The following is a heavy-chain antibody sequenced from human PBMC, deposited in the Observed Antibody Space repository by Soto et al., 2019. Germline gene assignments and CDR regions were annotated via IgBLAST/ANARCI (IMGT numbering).Heavy chain of an antibody. CDR2: INAGNGDT. CDR1: GHTFTSYP. CDR3: AKGEGMADY. J-gene: IGHJ4*02. D-gene: IGHD3-10*01. V-gene: IGHV1-3*01. Sequence: ASVKVSWKASGHTFTSYPMHWVRQAGQRLEWMGWINAGNGDTKYSQKLQGRVTMTTDTSTSTAYMELRSLRSDDTAVYYCAKGEGMADYWGQGTLVIVSS.